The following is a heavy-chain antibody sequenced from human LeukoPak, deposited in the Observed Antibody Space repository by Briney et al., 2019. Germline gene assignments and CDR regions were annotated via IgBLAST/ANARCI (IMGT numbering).Heavy chain of an antibody. J-gene: IGHJ6*03. Sequence: APVKVSCKASGYTFTSYYMHWVRQAPGQGLEWMGIINPSGGSTSYAQKFQGRVTMTRDMSTSTVYMELSSLRSEDTAVYYCAYSSSSINYYYMDVWGKGTTVTVSS. CDR2: INPSGGST. D-gene: IGHD6-6*01. V-gene: IGHV1-46*01. CDR3: AYSSSSINYYYMDV. CDR1: GYTFTSYY.